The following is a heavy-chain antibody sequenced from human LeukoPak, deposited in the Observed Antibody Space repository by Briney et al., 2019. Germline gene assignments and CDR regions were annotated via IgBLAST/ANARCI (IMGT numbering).Heavy chain of an antibody. Sequence: KPSETLSLTCTVSGGSISSYYWSWIRQPPGKGLEWIGYISYSGSTDYNPSLKSRVTMSVDTSINHFSLKMISVTAADTAVYYCAKAGEDWLSYFDYWGQGTLVTVSS. CDR1: GGSISSYY. D-gene: IGHD3/OR15-3a*01. CDR2: ISYSGST. V-gene: IGHV4-59*12. J-gene: IGHJ4*02. CDR3: AKAGEDWLSYFDY.